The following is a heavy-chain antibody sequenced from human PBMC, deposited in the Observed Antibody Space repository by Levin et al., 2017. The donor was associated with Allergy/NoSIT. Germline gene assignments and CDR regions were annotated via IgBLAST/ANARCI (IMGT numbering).Heavy chain of an antibody. J-gene: IGHJ5*02. D-gene: IGHD2-21*02. Sequence: ASVKVSCKVSGYTLTELSMHWVRQAPGKGLEWMGGFDPEDGETIYAQKFQGRVTMTEDTSTDTAYMELSSLRSEDTAVYYCATYSSLVVTAIQRSWFDPWGQGTLVTVSS. CDR3: ATYSSLVVTAIQRSWFDP. CDR1: GYTLTELS. CDR2: FDPEDGET. V-gene: IGHV1-24*01.